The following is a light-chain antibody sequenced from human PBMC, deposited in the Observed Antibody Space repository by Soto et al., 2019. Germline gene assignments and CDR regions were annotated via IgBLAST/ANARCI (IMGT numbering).Light chain of an antibody. V-gene: IGLV2-11*01. CDR1: SSDVGNYNY. CDR3: CSYAGSHTWV. J-gene: IGLJ3*02. Sequence: QSALTQPRSVSGSPGQSVTISCTGTSSDVGNYNYVSWCQQHPGKAPKVMIYDVNKRPSGVPDRSSGSKSGNTASLTISGLQTEDEADYFCCSYAGSHTWVFGGGTQLTVL. CDR2: DVN.